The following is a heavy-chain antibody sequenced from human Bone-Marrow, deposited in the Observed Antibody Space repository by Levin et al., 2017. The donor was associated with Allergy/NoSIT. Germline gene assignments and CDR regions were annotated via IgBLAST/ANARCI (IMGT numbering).Heavy chain of an antibody. CDR2: IGTSDDT. D-gene: IGHD1-26*01. J-gene: IGHJ3*02. CDR3: AREIYGSGRAFDI. CDR1: GFAFSTSD. V-gene: IGHV3-13*04. Sequence: TSETLSLTCAASGFAFSTSDMHWVRQATGKGLEWVSAIGTSDDTYYPGSVKGRFTISREDTKSSLYLQMNNLRAGDTAVYYCAREIYGSGRAFDIWGQGTVVTVSS.